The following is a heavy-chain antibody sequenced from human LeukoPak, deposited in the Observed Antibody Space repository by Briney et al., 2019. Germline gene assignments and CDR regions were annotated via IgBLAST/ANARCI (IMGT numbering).Heavy chain of an antibody. J-gene: IGHJ4*02. CDR3: ARDAGEDSSDYYHNYDY. V-gene: IGHV1-69*05. D-gene: IGHD3-22*01. CDR2: TIPMFGTT. CDR1: GGTFSSYA. Sequence: SVKVSCKASGGTFSSYAISWVRQAPGQGLEWMGRTIPMFGTTNYAQKLQGRVTITTDESTSTAYMELSSLRSEDTAWYYCARDAGEDSSDYYHNYDYWGQGTLVTVSS.